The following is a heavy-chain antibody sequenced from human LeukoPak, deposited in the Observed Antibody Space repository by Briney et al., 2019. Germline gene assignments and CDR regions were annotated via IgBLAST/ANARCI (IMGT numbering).Heavy chain of an antibody. CDR2: IVVGSGNT. CDR1: GFTFTSSA. D-gene: IGHD3-9*01. J-gene: IGHJ6*03. CDR3: AADTYINYDILTGYYDYYYYMDV. V-gene: IGHV1-58*02. Sequence: SVKVSCKASGFTFTSSAMQWVRQARGQRLEWIGWIVVGSGNTNYAQKFQERVTVTRDMSTSTAYMELSSLRSEDTAVYYCAADTYINYDILTGYYDYYYYMDVWGKGTTVTVSS.